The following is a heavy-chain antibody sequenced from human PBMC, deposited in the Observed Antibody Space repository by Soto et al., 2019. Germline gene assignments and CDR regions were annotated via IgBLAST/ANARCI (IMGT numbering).Heavy chain of an antibody. CDR2: IYYSGST. J-gene: IGHJ4*02. CDR1: GGSISSGDYY. D-gene: IGHD3-22*01. Sequence: PSETLSLTCTVSGGSISSGDYYWSWIRQPPGKGLEWIGYIYYSGSTYYNPSLKSRVTISVDTSKNQFSLKLSSVTAADTAVYYCARGFDGGRYYDSSGAFDYWGQRTLVTVSS. V-gene: IGHV4-30-4*01. CDR3: ARGFDGGRYYDSSGAFDY.